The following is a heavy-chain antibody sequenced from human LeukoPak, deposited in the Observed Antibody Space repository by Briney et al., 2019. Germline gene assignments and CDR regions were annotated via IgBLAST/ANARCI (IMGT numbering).Heavy chain of an antibody. CDR2: IRDSGSST. J-gene: IGHJ4*02. CDR3: AKYGPQDSGSSHFDY. Sequence: GGSLRLSCAASGFAFSSYAMSWVRQAPGKGLEWVSAIRDSGSSTHYADSVKGRFTTSRDNSKNTLFLQMNSLRAEDTAMYYCAKYGPQDSGSSHFDYWGQGALVTVSS. D-gene: IGHD1-26*01. CDR1: GFAFSSYA. V-gene: IGHV3-23*01.